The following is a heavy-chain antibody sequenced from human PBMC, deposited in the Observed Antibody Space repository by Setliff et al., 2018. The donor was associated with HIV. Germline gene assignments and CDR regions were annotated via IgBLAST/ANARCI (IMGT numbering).Heavy chain of an antibody. J-gene: IGHJ5*02. V-gene: IGHV3-74*01. CDR2: INTDGSGA. Sequence: AGGSLRLSCVASGFTLSNFWMHWVRQAPGKGLVWVSYINTDGSGATYADSVKGRFTISRDNAKNTLYLQMNSLRVEDTAVYYCARDRPHSWFDPWGQGTLVTVSS. CDR1: GFTLSNFW. CDR3: ARDRPHSWFDP.